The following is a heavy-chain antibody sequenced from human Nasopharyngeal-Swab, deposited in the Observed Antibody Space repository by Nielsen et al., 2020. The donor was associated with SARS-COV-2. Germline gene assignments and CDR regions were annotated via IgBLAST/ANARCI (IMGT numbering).Heavy chain of an antibody. CDR3: ARGYGSFPYYFDH. V-gene: IGHV4-39*01. Sequence: GSLRLSCPVSGGSVSTSTYFWGWIRQPPGKGLEWIGTVHYSGSTYYNPSLKSRVTISVDTSKNQFSLKLNSVTATDTAVYYCARGYGSFPYYFDHWGQGTLVTVSS. CDR2: VHYSGST. CDR1: GGSVSTSTYF. J-gene: IGHJ4*02. D-gene: IGHD1-26*01.